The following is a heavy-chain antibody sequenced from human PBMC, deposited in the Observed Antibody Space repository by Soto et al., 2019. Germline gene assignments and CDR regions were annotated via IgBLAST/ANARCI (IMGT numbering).Heavy chain of an antibody. CDR3: AKGGEVGGVLGDH. Sequence: QVPLVESGGGVVQPGTSLRLSCEASGFAFNKFGMHWVRQAPGKGLEWVAFISYDGSYQYYAECVQGRLTITRDNSMNTLNMQLNSLRREDTAVYYCAKGGEVGGVLGDHWGQGTLVTVSS. V-gene: IGHV3-30*18. D-gene: IGHD1-26*01. J-gene: IGHJ4*02. CDR1: GFAFNKFG. CDR2: ISYDGSYQ.